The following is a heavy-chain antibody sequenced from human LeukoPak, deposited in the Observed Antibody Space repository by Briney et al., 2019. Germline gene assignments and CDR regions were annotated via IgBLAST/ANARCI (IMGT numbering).Heavy chain of an antibody. V-gene: IGHV4-31*03. Sequence: PSQTLSLTCTVSGGSISSGGYYWSWIRQHPGKGLEWIGYIYYRGSTYYNPSLKSRVTTSVDTSKNQLSLKLSSVTAADTAVYYCARVGTYHYDSSGYYHVGYFDYWGQGTLVTVSS. CDR3: ARVGTYHYDSSGYYHVGYFDY. D-gene: IGHD3-22*01. CDR2: IYYRGST. CDR1: GGSISSGGYY. J-gene: IGHJ4*02.